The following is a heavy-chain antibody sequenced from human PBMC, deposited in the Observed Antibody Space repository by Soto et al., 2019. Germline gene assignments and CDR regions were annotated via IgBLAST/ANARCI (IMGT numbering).Heavy chain of an antibody. CDR1: GGSISSSSYY. D-gene: IGHD3-10*01. J-gene: IGHJ6*02. V-gene: IGHV4-39*01. Sequence: SETLSLTCTVSGGSISSSSYYWGWIRQPPGKGLEWIGSIYYSGSTYYNPSLRSRVTISVDTSKNQFSLKLSSVTAADTAVYYCARRITMVRGPYYYYGLDVWGQGTTVTVSS. CDR3: ARRITMVRGPYYYYGLDV. CDR2: IYYSGST.